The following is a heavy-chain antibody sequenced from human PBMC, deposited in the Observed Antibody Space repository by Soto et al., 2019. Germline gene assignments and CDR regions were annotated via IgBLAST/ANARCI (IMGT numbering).Heavy chain of an antibody. CDR2: MNPNSGNT. CDR1: GYTFTSYD. V-gene: IGHV1-8*01. J-gene: IGHJ6*02. CDR3: AREYNWNFYSSYYYGMDV. Sequence: QVQLVQSGAEVKKPGASVKVSCKASGYTFTSYDINGVRQATGQGLEWMGWMNPNSGNTGYAQKFQGRVTMTMNTSISTAYMELSSLRSEDTAVYYCAREYNWNFYSSYYYGMDVWGQGTTVTVSS. D-gene: IGHD1-7*01.